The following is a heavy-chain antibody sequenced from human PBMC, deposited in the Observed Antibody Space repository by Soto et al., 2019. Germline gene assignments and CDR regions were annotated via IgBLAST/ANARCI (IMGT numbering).Heavy chain of an antibody. D-gene: IGHD6-13*01. CDR1: GGTFSSYT. J-gene: IGHJ5*02. Sequence: QVQLVQSGAEVKKPGSSVKVSCKASGGTFSSYTISWVRQAPGQGLEWMGRIIPILGIANYAQKFQGRVTITADKSTSTAYREPRSLRSEDTAVYYCARDMGPYSSSWFDPWGQGTLVTVSS. V-gene: IGHV1-69*08. CDR3: ARDMGPYSSSWFDP. CDR2: IIPILGIA.